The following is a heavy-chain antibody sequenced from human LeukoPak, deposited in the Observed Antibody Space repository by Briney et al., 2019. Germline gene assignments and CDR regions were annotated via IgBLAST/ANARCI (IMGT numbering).Heavy chain of an antibody. CDR1: GVTFSSYA. V-gene: IGHV1-69*05. D-gene: IGHD1-14*01. J-gene: IGHJ6*03. Sequence: SVKFSCNASGVTFSSYAISWVRQAPGQGREWMGGIITIFGTANYAQKFQGRVTITTDESTSTAYMELRRLRPEDTDVYYCASGPDYYYYYMDVWGKGTTVTVSS. CDR3: ASGPDYYYYYMDV. CDR2: IITIFGTA.